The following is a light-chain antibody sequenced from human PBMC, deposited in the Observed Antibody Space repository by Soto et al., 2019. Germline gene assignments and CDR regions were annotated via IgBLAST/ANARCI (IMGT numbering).Light chain of an antibody. V-gene: IGLV1-40*01. CDR1: TSNIGSIFD. CDR3: PSYDNSLAGSVV. CDR2: GNN. Sequence: QSVLTQPPSVSGAPGQRVTISCTGSTSNIGSIFDVHWYQHLPGAAPKLLIFGNNNRPSGVPDRFSGSKSGTSASLTITGLQPEDEADYYCPSYDNSLAGSVVFGGGTKLTVL. J-gene: IGLJ2*01.